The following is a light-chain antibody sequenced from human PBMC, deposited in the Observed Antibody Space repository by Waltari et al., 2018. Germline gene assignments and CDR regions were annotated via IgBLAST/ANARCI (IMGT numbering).Light chain of an antibody. CDR3: HQYGSSPYT. CDR2: GVS. V-gene: IGKV3-20*01. J-gene: IGKJ2*01. Sequence: IVLTQSPGTLSLSPGERATLSCRASQSVASTYLAWYQQKPGQAPRLLMFGVSSRATGIPDRFSGSGSGTDFTLTISRLEPEDFAVYFCHQYGSSPYTFGQGTKLEIK. CDR1: QSVASTY.